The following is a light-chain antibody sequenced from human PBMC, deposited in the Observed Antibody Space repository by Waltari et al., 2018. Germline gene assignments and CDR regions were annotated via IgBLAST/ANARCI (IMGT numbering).Light chain of an antibody. Sequence: QSVLTQPPSVSGAPGQRVTISCPGSSTNLGARHDVHWYQDFPGAAPQLLIYGNNNRPSGVPDRFSGSKSGTSASLAITGLQAEDEAHYYCQSFDTSLSGGVVFGGGTKVTVL. V-gene: IGLV1-40*01. CDR2: GNN. CDR1: STNLGARHD. J-gene: IGLJ2*01. CDR3: QSFDTSLSGGVV.